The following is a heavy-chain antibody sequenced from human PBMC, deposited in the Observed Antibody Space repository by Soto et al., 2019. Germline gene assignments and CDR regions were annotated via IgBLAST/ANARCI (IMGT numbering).Heavy chain of an antibody. CDR1: GGSITSYF. V-gene: IGHV4-59*08. CDR3: ASTTGTTSTYFDY. CDR2: IYYTGTT. J-gene: IGHJ4*02. D-gene: IGHD1-1*01. Sequence: SETLSLTCTVSGGSITSYFWSWIRQPPGKGLEWIAYIYYTGTTNYNPSLKSRVTISINTSKSQFSLKLNSVTAADTAMYYCASTTGTTSTYFDYWGQGALVTVSS.